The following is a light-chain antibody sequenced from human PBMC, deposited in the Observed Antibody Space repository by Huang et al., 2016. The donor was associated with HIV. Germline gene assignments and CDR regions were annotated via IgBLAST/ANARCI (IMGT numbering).Light chain of an antibody. CDR3: QQYGTLPYT. Sequence: EIVLTQSPVTLSLSPGEGASLSCRASQGVHNSYLAWYQQKPGQAPRLLIFGASNRATGVPDRLRGSESGTDFTITISGLDPEDFAVYYCQQYGTLPYTFGQGTKLEI. J-gene: IGKJ2*01. V-gene: IGKV3-20*01. CDR1: QGVHNSY. CDR2: GAS.